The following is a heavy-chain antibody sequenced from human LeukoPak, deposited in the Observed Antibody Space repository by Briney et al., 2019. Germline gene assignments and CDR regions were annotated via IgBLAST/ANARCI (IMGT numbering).Heavy chain of an antibody. J-gene: IGHJ4*02. V-gene: IGHV1-18*01. CDR2: ITTYNGDT. D-gene: IGHD6-13*01. CDR1: DYTFSSYG. CDR3: ARGGTWSFDS. Sequence: GASVKVSCKAFDYTFSSYGISWVRQAPGHGLEWMGRITTYNGDTKYAQNVQGRATMTTDTSTSTVYMELRSLRFDDTAVYYCARGGTWSFDSWGQGTLVTVSS.